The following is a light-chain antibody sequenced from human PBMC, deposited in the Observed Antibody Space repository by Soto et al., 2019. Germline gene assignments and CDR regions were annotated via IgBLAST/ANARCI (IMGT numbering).Light chain of an antibody. J-gene: IGLJ1*01. V-gene: IGLV2-23*02. CDR2: EVS. CDR1: SSGVGTYNL. Sequence: QSVLTQPASVSGSPGQSITISCTGTSSGVGTYNLVSWYQQHPGKAPKLMIYEVSKRPSGVSNRFSGSNSGNTASLTISGLQAEDEAEYYCCSYARSSTFVFGTGTKVTVL. CDR3: CSYARSSTFV.